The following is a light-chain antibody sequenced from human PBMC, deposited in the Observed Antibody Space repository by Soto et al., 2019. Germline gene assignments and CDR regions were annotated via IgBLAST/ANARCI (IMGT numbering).Light chain of an antibody. J-gene: IGLJ1*01. CDR3: CSYVGGNYL. CDR1: SSDFGYYNY. Sequence: QSVLTQPPSASGSLGQSVTISCNGTSSDFGYYNYVSWYQQHPGQAPKLIIYEVSERPSGVPDRFSGSKSGNTASLTVSGLQAEDEADYYCCSYVGGNYLVATGTKVTVL. V-gene: IGLV2-8*01. CDR2: EVS.